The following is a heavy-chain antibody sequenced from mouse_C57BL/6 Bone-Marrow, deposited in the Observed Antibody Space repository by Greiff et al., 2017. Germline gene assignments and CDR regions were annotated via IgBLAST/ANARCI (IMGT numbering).Heavy chain of an antibody. D-gene: IGHD2-1*01. CDR2: IYPRSGNT. CDR1: GYTFTSYG. J-gene: IGHJ4*01. Sequence: QVQLQQSGAELARPGASVTLSCKASGYTFTSYGISWVKQRTGQGLEWIGEIYPRSGNTYYNEKFKGKATLTADKSSSTAYMVLRSLTSEDSAVYFCARLGLYGKHAMDYWGQGTSVTVSS. V-gene: IGHV1-81*01. CDR3: ARLGLYGKHAMDY.